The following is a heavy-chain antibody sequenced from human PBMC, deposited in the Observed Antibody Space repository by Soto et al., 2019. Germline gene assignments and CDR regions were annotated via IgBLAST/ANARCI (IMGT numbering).Heavy chain of an antibody. J-gene: IGHJ1*01. V-gene: IGHV4-34*01. CDR3: ARGDRYCSGGSCYSVYFQH. D-gene: IGHD2-15*01. CDR1: GGSFSGYY. CDR2: INHSGST. Sequence: PSETLSLTCAVYGGSFSGYYWSWIRQPPGKGLEWIGEINHSGSTNYNPSLKSRVTISVDTSKNQFSLKLSSVTAADTAVYYCARGDRYCSGGSCYSVYFQHWGQGTLVTVSS.